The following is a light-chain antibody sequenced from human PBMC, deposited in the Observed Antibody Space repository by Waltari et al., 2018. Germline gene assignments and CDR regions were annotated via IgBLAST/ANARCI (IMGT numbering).Light chain of an antibody. V-gene: IGKV3D-15*01. CDR3: QQYYSNQNT. Sequence: EIVMTQSPATLSVSPGERATLSCRASQSVSSNLAWYQQQPGQAPRLLIYGASTRATGIPARFSGSGSGTEFTLTISSLQSEDFAVYYCQQYYSNQNTFGQGTKLEIK. CDR1: QSVSSN. CDR2: GAS. J-gene: IGKJ2*01.